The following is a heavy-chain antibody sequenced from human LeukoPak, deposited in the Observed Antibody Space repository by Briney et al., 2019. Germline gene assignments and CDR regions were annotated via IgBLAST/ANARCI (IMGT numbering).Heavy chain of an antibody. CDR1: GFTFSSYG. Sequence: GRSLRLSCAASGFTFSSYGMHWVRQAPGKGLEWVAVIWYDGSNKYYADSVKGRFTISRDNSKNTLYLQMNSLRAEDTAVYYCARVLRDYDSRAYDAFDIWGQGTMVTVSS. D-gene: IGHD3-22*01. V-gene: IGHV3-33*01. J-gene: IGHJ3*02. CDR3: ARVLRDYDSRAYDAFDI. CDR2: IWYDGSNK.